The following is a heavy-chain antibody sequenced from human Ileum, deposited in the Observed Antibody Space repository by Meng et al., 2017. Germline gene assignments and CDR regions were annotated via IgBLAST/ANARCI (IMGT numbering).Heavy chain of an antibody. J-gene: IGHJ4*02. D-gene: IGHD2-21*02. CDR2: ISYDGSNK. CDR3: ARDPLAYCGGDCYTHLAY. V-gene: IGHV3-30-3*01. CDR1: GFTFSSYA. Sequence: QVQLVESGGGVVQPGRSLRLSCAASGFTFSSYAMHWVRQAPGKRLEWVAVISYDGSNKYYADSVKGRFTISRDNSKNTLYLQMNSLRAEDTAVYYCARDPLAYCGGDCYTHLAYWGQGTLVTVSS.